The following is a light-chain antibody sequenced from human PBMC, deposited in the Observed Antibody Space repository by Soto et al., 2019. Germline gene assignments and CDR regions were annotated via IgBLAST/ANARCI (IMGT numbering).Light chain of an antibody. CDR2: DVS. CDR1: SSDVGGYNY. Sequence: QSALTQPRSVSGSPGQSVTISCTGTSSDVGGYNYVSWYQQHPGKAPKLMIYDVSKRPSGVPDRFSGSKSGNTASLTFSGIQAEDEADYYCCSYAGSDYVFGTGTKVTVL. CDR3: CSYAGSDYV. V-gene: IGLV2-11*01. J-gene: IGLJ1*01.